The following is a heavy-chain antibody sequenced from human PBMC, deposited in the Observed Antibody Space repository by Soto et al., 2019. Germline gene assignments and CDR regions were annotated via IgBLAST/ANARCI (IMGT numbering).Heavy chain of an antibody. CDR3: ARDPVTAD. V-gene: IGHV3-7*03. CDR1: GFTLNNYY. CDR2: IKGDGSDP. Sequence: LRLSCAASGFTLNNYYLSWVRQAPGKGLEWVGNIKGDGSDPHYVDSVKGRFTISRDNAENSIYLQMNSLKAEDTAMYYCARDPVTADWGQGTLVTVSS. J-gene: IGHJ4*02.